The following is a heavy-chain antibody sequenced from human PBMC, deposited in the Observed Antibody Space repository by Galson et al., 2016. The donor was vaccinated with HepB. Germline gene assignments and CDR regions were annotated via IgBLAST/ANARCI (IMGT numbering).Heavy chain of an antibody. CDR3: ARLHSHFLEEFDP. CDR1: GGSISSGSYY. D-gene: IGHD2/OR15-2a*01. J-gene: IGHJ5*02. V-gene: IGHV4-61*02. CDR2: IYTSGST. Sequence: TLSLTCTVSGGSISSGSYYWSWIRQPAGKGLEWIGRIYTSGSTNYNPSLKSRVTISVDTSKNQFSLKLSSVTAADTAVYYCARLHSHFLEEFDPWGQGTLVTVSS.